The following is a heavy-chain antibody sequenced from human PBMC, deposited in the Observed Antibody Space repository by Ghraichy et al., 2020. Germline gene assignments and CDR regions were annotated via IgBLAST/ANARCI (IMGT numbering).Heavy chain of an antibody. V-gene: IGHV1-18*01. CDR3: ALHIAVADPFDY. D-gene: IGHD6-19*01. Sequence: ASVKVSCKASGYTFTSYGISWVRQAPGQGLEWMGWISAYNGNTNYAQKLQGRVTMTTDTSTSTAYMELRSLRSDDTAVYYCALHIAVADPFDYWGQGTLVTVSS. J-gene: IGHJ4*02. CDR2: ISAYNGNT. CDR1: GYTFTSYG.